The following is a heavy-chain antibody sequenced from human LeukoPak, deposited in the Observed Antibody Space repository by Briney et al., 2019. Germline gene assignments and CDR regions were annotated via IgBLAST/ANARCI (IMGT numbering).Heavy chain of an antibody. CDR1: GGSISSSSYY. V-gene: IGHV4-39*07. D-gene: IGHD1-7*01. CDR2: IYYSGST. CDR3: ARVLMAGLELPSPRLDV. J-gene: IGHJ6*02. Sequence: SETLSLTCTVSGGSISSSSYYWGWIRQPPGKGLEWIGSIYYSGSTNYNPSLKSRVTISVDTSKNQFSLKLSSVTAADTAVYYCARVLMAGLELPSPRLDVWGQGTTVTVSS.